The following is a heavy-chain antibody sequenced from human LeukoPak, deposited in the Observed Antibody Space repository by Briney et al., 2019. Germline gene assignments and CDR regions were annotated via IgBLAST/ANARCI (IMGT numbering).Heavy chain of an antibody. CDR2: IRSKANSYAT. CDR1: GFTFSGSA. CDR3: TRLPVGGSYYVSGY. Sequence: QTGGSLRLSCAASGFTFSGSAMHWVRQASGKGLEWVGRIRSKANSYATAYAASVKGRFTISRDESKNTAYLQMNSLKTEDTAVYYCTRLPVGGSYYVSGYWGQGTLVTVSS. J-gene: IGHJ4*02. D-gene: IGHD1-26*01. V-gene: IGHV3-73*01.